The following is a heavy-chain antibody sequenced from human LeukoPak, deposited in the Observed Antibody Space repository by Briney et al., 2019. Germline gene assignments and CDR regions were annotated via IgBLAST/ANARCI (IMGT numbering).Heavy chain of an antibody. CDR2: IYSSGST. CDR3: ARFNYLLYSSSHNWFDP. V-gene: IGHV4-59*01. D-gene: IGHD6-13*01. Sequence: KPSETLSLTCSVSGGPISSYYWSWIRQPPGKGLEWIGSIYSSGSTNYNPSLKSRATLSVDTSKNQFSLKLTSVTAADTAVYYCARFNYLLYSSSHNWFDPWGQGTLVTVSS. J-gene: IGHJ5*02. CDR1: GGPISSYY.